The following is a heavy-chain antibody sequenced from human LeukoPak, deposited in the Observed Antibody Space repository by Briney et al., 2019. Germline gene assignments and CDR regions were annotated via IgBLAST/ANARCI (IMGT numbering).Heavy chain of an antibody. CDR3: ARDAPLDY. CDR1: GFTVSSNH. J-gene: IGHJ4*02. V-gene: IGHV3-53*01. CDR2: IYSGGST. Sequence: GGSLRLSCAASGFTVSSNHMSWVRQAPGKGLEWVSVIYSGGSTYYADSVKGRFTISRDNSKNTQYLQLNSLRAEDTAVYYCARDAPLDYWGQGTLVTVSS.